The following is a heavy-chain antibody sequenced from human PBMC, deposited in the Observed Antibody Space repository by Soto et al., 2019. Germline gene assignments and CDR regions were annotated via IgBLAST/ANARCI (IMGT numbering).Heavy chain of an antibody. D-gene: IGHD2-2*01. V-gene: IGHV3-15*07. Sequence: PGGSLRLSCAASGFTFTTAWINWVRQAPGKGLEWVGRIKSKNDGGTTDYAAPVQGRFTISRDDSKTTIYLQMNSLKTEDTAVCYCTSAGQYCTSTTCKAYWGQGTPVTVSS. CDR2: IKSKNDGGTT. CDR1: GFTFTTAW. J-gene: IGHJ4*02. CDR3: TSAGQYCTSTTCKAY.